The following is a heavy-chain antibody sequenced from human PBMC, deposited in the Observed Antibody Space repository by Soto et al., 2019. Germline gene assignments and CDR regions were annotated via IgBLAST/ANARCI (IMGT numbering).Heavy chain of an antibody. CDR3: TTDIVLGIAAPSYYYYMDV. CDR2: IKSKTDGGTT. CDR1: GFTFSNAW. V-gene: IGHV3-15*01. D-gene: IGHD6-13*01. Sequence: GGSLRLSCAASGFTFSNAWMSWVRQAPGKGLEWVGRIKSKTDGGTTDYAAPVKGRFTISRDDSKNTLYLQMNSLKTEDTAVYYCTTDIVLGIAAPSYYYYMDVWGKGTTVTVSS. J-gene: IGHJ6*03.